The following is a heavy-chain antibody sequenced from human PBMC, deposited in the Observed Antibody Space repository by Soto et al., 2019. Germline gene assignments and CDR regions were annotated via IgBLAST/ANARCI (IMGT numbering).Heavy chain of an antibody. CDR1: GGSFSGYY. Sequence: PSETLSLTCAVYGGSFSGYYWSWIRQPPGKGLEWIGEINHSGSTNYNPSLKSQVTISVDTSKNQFSLKLSFVTAADMALYYCARGSPNYYDSSGYYSWWGQGTLVTVSS. D-gene: IGHD3-22*01. CDR3: ARGSPNYYDSSGYYSW. J-gene: IGHJ4*02. V-gene: IGHV4-34*01. CDR2: INHSGST.